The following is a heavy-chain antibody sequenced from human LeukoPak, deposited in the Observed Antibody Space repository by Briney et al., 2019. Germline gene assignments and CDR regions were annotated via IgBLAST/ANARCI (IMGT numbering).Heavy chain of an antibody. J-gene: IGHJ3*01. CDR2: IWYDGSNK. CDR3: ANEYSKGDV. V-gene: IGHV3-33*06. Sequence: GGSLRLSCAASGFTFSSYAMHWVRQAPGKGLEWVAVIWYDGSNKYYADSVKGRFTISRDNSKNTLYLQMNSLRAEDTAVYYCANEYSKGDVWGQGTMVTVSS. D-gene: IGHD5-12*01. CDR1: GFTFSSYA.